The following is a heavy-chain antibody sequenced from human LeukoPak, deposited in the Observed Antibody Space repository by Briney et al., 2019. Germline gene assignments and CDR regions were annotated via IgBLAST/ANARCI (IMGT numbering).Heavy chain of an antibody. CDR2: ISAYNGNT. J-gene: IGHJ3*02. CDR1: GYTFTSYG. V-gene: IGHV1-18*04. Sequence: ASVKVSCKASGYTFTSYGISRVRQAPGQGLEWMGWISAYNGNTNYAQKLQGRVTMTTDTSTSTAYMELRSLRPDVTAVYYCARGDYGDYVCAFDIWGQGTMVTVSS. D-gene: IGHD4-17*01. CDR3: ARGDYGDYVCAFDI.